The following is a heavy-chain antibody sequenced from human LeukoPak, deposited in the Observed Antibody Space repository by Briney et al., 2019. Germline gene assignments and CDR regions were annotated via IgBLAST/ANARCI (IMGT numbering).Heavy chain of an antibody. V-gene: IGHV4-39*01. Sequence: PSETLSLTCTVSGGSISSSSYYWGWIRQPPGKGLEWIGSIYYSGSTYHNPSLKSRVTISVDTSKNQFSLRLSSVTAADTAVYYCASSHSSGWYRWGQGTLVTVSS. J-gene: IGHJ5*02. CDR1: GGSISSSSYY. CDR2: IYYSGST. CDR3: ASSHSSGWYR. D-gene: IGHD6-19*01.